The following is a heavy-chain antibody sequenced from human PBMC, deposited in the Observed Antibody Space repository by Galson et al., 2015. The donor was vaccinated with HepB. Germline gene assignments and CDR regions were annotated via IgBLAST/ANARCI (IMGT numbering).Heavy chain of an antibody. D-gene: IGHD1-20*01. CDR2: IIPIFNIT. Sequence: SVKVSCKASEGAFSNYGFSWVRQAPGQGLEWMGGIIPIFNITSYAQKFQGRVTITADGSTRTAYMDLRSLRSEDTAVYYCASVGLTGNFCYYFDYWGQGTLVTVSS. CDR1: EGAFSNYG. CDR3: ASVGLTGNFCYYFDY. V-gene: IGHV1-69*13. J-gene: IGHJ4*02.